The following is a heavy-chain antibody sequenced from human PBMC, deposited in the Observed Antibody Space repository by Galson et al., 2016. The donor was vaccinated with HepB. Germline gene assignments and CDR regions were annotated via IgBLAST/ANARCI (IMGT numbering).Heavy chain of an antibody. CDR2: INSDGTST. CDR3: TRTYSDILTGTSDNYGMDV. Sequence: SLRLSCAASGFTFSSYLMRWVRQAPGKGLVWVSCINSDGTSTTYADAVKGRFTISRDNAKNTLSLQMNSLRAEDTAVYYCTRTYSDILTGTSDNYGMDVWGQGTTVTVSS. J-gene: IGHJ6*02. D-gene: IGHD3-9*01. V-gene: IGHV3-74*01. CDR1: GFTFSSYL.